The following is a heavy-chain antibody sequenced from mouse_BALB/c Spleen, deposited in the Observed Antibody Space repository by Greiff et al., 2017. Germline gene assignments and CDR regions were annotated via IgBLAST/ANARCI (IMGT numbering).Heavy chain of an antibody. D-gene: IGHD2-4*01. CDR2: IYPSDSYT. Sequence: VQLQQPGAELVRPGASVKLSCKASGYTFTSYWINWVKQRPGQGLEWIGNIYPSDSYTNYNQKFKDKATLTVDKSSSTAYMQLSSPTSEDSAVYYCTYDYDAAYWGQGTLVTVSA. CDR3: TYDYDAAY. CDR1: GYTFTSYW. V-gene: IGHV1-69*02. J-gene: IGHJ3*01.